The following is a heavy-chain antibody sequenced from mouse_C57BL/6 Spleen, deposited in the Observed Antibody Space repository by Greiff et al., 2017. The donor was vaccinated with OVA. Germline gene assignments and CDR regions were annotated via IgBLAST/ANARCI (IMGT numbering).Heavy chain of an antibody. V-gene: IGHV3-6*01. CDR2: ISYDGSN. CDR1: GYSITSGYY. CDR3: ARDGYYVGLAY. J-gene: IGHJ3*01. Sequence: EVQLVESGPGLVKPSQSLTLTCSVTGYSITSGYYWNWIRQLPGNKLEWVGFISYDGSNNYNPSLKNQISLTRDTSKNQCFLKLNSLTTEDTATYYCARDGYYVGLAYWGQGTLVTVSA. D-gene: IGHD2-3*01.